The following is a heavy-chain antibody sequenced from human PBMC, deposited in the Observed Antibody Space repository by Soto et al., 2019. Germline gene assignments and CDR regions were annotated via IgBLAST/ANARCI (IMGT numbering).Heavy chain of an antibody. CDR2: ISAYNGNT. Sequence: ASVKVSCKASGYTFTSYGISWVRQAPGQGLEWMGWISAYNGNTNYAQRLQGRVTMTTDTSTSTAYMELRSLRSDDTAVYYCARDEGYSSSSGFDYWGQGTLVTVSS. CDR3: ARDEGYSSSSGFDY. CDR1: GYTFTSYG. V-gene: IGHV1-18*01. J-gene: IGHJ4*02. D-gene: IGHD6-6*01.